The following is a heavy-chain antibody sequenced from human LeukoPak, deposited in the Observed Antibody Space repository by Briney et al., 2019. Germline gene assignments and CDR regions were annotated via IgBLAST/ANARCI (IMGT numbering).Heavy chain of an antibody. CDR1: GFTFSSYA. J-gene: IGHJ4*02. CDR3: AKDVVAATPYYFDY. Sequence: GASLRLSCAASGFTFSSYAMSWVRRAPGKGLEWVSAISGSGGSTYYADSVKGRFTISRDNSKNTLYLQMNSLRAEDTAVYYCAKDVVAATPYYFDYWGQGTLVTVSS. D-gene: IGHD2-15*01. CDR2: ISGSGGST. V-gene: IGHV3-23*01.